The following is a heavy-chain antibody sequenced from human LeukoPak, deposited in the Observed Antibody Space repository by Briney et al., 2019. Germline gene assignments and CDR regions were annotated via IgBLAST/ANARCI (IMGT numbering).Heavy chain of an antibody. J-gene: IGHJ4*02. D-gene: IGHD3-10*01. Sequence: GPTLVKPTQTLTLTCTFSGFSLSTPGVGVGWIRQPPGEALEWLGHIFWDDNRVYNPSLKNRLTITKDPSSNQVVLTMTNMDPVDTATYYCAHRQKIINGPDFYFFDYWGQGTLVTVSS. CDR3: AHRQKIINGPDFYFFDY. V-gene: IGHV2-5*02. CDR2: IFWDDNR. CDR1: GFSLSTPGVG.